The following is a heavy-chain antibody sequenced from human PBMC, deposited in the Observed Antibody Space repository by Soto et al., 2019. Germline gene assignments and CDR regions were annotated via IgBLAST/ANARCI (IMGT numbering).Heavy chain of an antibody. CDR1: GFTFSSNA. CDR3: AKDGYSSGWYAVDY. J-gene: IGHJ4*02. Sequence: EVQLLESGGGLVQPGGSLRLSCAASGFTFSSNAMSWVRQAPGKGLEWVSCISGSGGSSYYADSVKGRFTISRDNSKNTLYLQMNSLRAEDTAVYYCAKDGYSSGWYAVDYWGQGTLVTVSS. D-gene: IGHD6-19*01. CDR2: ISGSGGSS. V-gene: IGHV3-23*01.